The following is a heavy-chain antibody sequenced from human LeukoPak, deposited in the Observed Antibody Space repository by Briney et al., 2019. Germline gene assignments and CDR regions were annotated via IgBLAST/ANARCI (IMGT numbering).Heavy chain of an antibody. J-gene: IGHJ5*02. CDR2: IESSGTT. CDR3: ARSITGDGWFDP. CDR1: GGSISHHY. D-gene: IGHD1-14*01. Sequence: PSETLSLTCSVSGGSISHHYWSWLRQSPGKGLEWVGYIESSGTTSYNPSLESRVAISIDTSQKQFSLRLGSVIVADTAVYYCARSITGDGWFDPWGQGTLVTVSS. V-gene: IGHV4-59*11.